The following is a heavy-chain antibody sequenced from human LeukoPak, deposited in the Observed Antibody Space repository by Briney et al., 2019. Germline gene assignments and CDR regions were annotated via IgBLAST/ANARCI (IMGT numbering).Heavy chain of an antibody. D-gene: IGHD6-19*01. CDR2: ISVSAGST. Sequence: GGSLRLSCAASGFTFGNYAMSWVRQAPGKGLEWVSTISVSAGSTYCADSVKGRFTISRDNSRNTLYLQVNSLRAEDTAVYYCAKFRYSSGWALDYWGQGTLLTVS. CDR3: AKFRYSSGWALDY. V-gene: IGHV3-23*01. CDR1: GFTFGNYA. J-gene: IGHJ4*02.